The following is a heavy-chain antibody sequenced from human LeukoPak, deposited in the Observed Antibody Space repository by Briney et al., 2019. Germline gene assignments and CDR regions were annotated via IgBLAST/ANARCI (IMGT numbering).Heavy chain of an antibody. CDR3: AKGSSWSGWYLGY. J-gene: IGHJ4*02. D-gene: IGHD3-3*01. Sequence: PSETLSLTCAVYGGSFSGYYWSWIRQPPGKGLEWIGEINHSGSTNYDPSLKSRVTISVDTSKNQFSLKLSSVTAADTAVYYCAKGSSWSGWYLGYWGQGTLVTVSS. V-gene: IGHV4-34*09. CDR1: GGSFSGYY. CDR2: INHSGST.